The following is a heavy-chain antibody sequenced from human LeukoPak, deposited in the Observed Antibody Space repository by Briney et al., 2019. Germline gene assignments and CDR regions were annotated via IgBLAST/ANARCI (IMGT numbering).Heavy chain of an antibody. CDR3: ARVVHDSSGYSLRY. CDR1: GFTVSSNY. V-gene: IGHV3-53*01. CDR2: ISSGGST. J-gene: IGHJ4*02. Sequence: PGGSLRLSCAASGFTVSSNYMSWVRQAPGKGLEWVSVISSGGSTYYADSVKGRFTISRDNAKNTLYLQMNSLRAEDTAVYYCARVVHDSSGYSLRYWGQGTLVTVSS. D-gene: IGHD3-22*01.